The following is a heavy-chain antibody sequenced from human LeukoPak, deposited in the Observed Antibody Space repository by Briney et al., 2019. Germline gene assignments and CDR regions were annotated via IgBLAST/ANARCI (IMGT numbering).Heavy chain of an antibody. J-gene: IGHJ5*02. CDR3: ARVRDGYNWYWFDP. CDR1: GGSISSSSYY. D-gene: IGHD5-24*01. Sequence: PSETLSLTCTVSGGSISSSSYYWGWIRQPPGKGLEWIGSIYYSGSTYYNPSLKSRVTISVGTSKNQFSLKLSSVTAADTAVYYCARVRDGYNWYWFDPWGQGTLVTVSS. V-gene: IGHV4-39*07. CDR2: IYYSGST.